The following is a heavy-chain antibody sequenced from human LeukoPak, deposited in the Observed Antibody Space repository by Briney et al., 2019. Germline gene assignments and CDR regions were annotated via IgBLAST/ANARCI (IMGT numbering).Heavy chain of an antibody. CDR1: GFTFSNYW. D-gene: IGHD3-3*01. Sequence: RAGGSLRLSCAASGFTFSNYWMHWVRHAPGKGLVWVSLINSDGSSTIYADSVKGRFTISRDNAKNTLYLQMNSLRAEDTAVYYCARGLTIFGVVNDAFDIWGQGTMVTVSS. V-gene: IGHV3-74*01. CDR2: INSDGSST. CDR3: ARGLTIFGVVNDAFDI. J-gene: IGHJ3*02.